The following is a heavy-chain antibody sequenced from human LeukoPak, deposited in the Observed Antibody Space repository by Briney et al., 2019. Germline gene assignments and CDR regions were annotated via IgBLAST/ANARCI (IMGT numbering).Heavy chain of an antibody. CDR3: ASESAYSSASDY. D-gene: IGHD6-25*01. Sequence: ASVKVSCKASGGTFSSYAISWVRQAPGQGLEWMGGIIPIFGTANYAQKFQGRVTITADESTSTAYMELSSLRSEDTAVYYCASESAYSSASDYWGQGTLVTVSS. J-gene: IGHJ4*02. CDR1: GGTFSSYA. V-gene: IGHV1-69*13. CDR2: IIPIFGTA.